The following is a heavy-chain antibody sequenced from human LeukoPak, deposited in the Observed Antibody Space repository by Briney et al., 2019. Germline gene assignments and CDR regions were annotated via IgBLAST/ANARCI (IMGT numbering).Heavy chain of an antibody. J-gene: IGHJ4*02. CDR1: GFTFSSYE. V-gene: IGHV3-48*03. CDR3: ARASDYDFWSGSLDY. D-gene: IGHD3-3*01. CDR2: ISSSGSTI. Sequence: GGSLRLSCAASGFTFSSYEMNWVRQAPGKGLEWVSYISSSGSTIYYADSVKGRFTISRDNAKNSLYLQMNSLRAEDTAVYYCARASDYDFWSGSLDYWGQGTLVTVSS.